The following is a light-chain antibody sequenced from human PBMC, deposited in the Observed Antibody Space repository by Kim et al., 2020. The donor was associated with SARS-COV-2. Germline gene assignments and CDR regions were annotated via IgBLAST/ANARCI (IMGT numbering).Light chain of an antibody. CDR3: QQYDNWPRT. CDR2: GAS. V-gene: IGKV3-15*01. J-gene: IGKJ1*01. CDR1: QSVSSR. Sequence: EIVMTQSPATLSVSPGERATISCRASQSVSSRLAWYQQKPGQVPRLLIYGASFRATDIPARFSGSGSGTEFTLSINSLQSEDIAVYYCQQYDNWPRTFGQGTKVDIK.